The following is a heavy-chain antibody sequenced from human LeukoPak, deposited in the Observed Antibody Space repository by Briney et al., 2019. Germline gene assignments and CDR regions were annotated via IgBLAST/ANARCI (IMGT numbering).Heavy chain of an antibody. CDR2: IIPIFGTA. V-gene: IGHV1-69*05. CDR3: AKYGRITMVRGKGYFDY. J-gene: IGHJ4*02. D-gene: IGHD3-10*01. Sequence: ASVKVSCKASGGTFSSYAISWVRQAPGQGLEWMGGIIPIFGTANYAQKFQGRVTITTDESTSTAYMELSSLRSEDTAVYYCAKYGRITMVRGKGYFDYWGQGTLVTVSS. CDR1: GGTFSSYA.